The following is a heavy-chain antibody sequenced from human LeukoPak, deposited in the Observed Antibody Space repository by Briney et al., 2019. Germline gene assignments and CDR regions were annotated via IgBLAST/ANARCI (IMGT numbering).Heavy chain of an antibody. J-gene: IGHJ6*03. Sequence: TSETLSLTCTVSGGSISSSSYYWGWIRQPPGKGLEWIGGIYYSGSTYYNPSLKSRVTISVDTSKNQFSLKLSSVTAADTAVYYCALYSSSSLDYYYMDVWGKGTTVTVSS. D-gene: IGHD6-6*01. CDR2: IYYSGST. V-gene: IGHV4-39*01. CDR1: GGSISSSSYY. CDR3: ALYSSSSLDYYYMDV.